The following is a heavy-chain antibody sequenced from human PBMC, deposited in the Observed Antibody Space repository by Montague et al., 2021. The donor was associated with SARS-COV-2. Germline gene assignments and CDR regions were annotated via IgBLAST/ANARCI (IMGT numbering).Heavy chain of an antibody. D-gene: IGHD1-1*01. V-gene: IGHV4-34*01. CDR2: KKNGGST. J-gene: IGHJ4*02. Sequence: KKNGGSTKYNPSLKSRVTISIDTSKNQFSLKLTSVTAADTAVYYCARGPPGYWGQGTLVTVSS. CDR3: ARGPPGY.